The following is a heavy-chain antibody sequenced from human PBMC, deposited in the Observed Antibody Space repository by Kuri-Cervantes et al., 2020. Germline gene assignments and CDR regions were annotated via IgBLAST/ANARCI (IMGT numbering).Heavy chain of an antibody. CDR1: GGSFSGYY. V-gene: IGHV4-31*11. CDR2: IFYSGST. Sequence: LRLSCAVYGGSFSGYYWSWIRQHPGKGLEWIGYIFYSGSTYYTPSLQNRLTISLDRFKNQFSLNLRSVTAADTAVYYCGGNPSGNYIQWGQGTLVTVSS. D-gene: IGHD3-10*01. CDR3: GGNPSGNYIQ. J-gene: IGHJ4*02.